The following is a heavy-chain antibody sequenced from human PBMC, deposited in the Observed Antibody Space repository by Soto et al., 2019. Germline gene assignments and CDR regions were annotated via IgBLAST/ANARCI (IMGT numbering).Heavy chain of an antibody. CDR3: AGSPRGTMIVVGLFDY. J-gene: IGHJ4*02. CDR1: GASVSSGSYY. Sequence: SETLSLTCTVSGASVSSGSYYWSWIRQPPGKGLEWIGYIYYSGSTNYNPSLKSRVTISVDTSKNQFSLKLSSVTAADTAVYYCAGSPRGTMIVVGLFDYWGQGTLVTVSS. V-gene: IGHV4-61*01. D-gene: IGHD3-22*01. CDR2: IYYSGST.